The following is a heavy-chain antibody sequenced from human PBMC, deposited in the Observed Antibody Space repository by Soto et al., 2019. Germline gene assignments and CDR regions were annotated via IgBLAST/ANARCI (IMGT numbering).Heavy chain of an antibody. CDR1: GYTFTSYG. D-gene: IGHD3-9*01. CDR2: ITAYNGNT. CDR3: ARAALLIGYDY. J-gene: IGHJ4*02. V-gene: IGHV1-18*01. Sequence: QVQLVQSGAEVKKPGASVKVSCKASGYTFTSYGISWVRQAPGQGLEWMGWITAYNGNTNHAQKFQDRVTMTTDTYTNTAYMELRSLKSDDTAVYFCARAALLIGYDYWGQGTLVTVSS.